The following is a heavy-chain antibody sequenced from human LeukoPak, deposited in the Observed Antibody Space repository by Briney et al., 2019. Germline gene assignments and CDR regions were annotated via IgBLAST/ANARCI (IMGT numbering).Heavy chain of an antibody. V-gene: IGHV3-23*01. CDR2: ISGSGVTT. Sequence: GGSLRLSCAASGFTFNNYAMGWVRQAPGMGPEWVSTISGSGVTTYYADSVRGRFTISRDNSKNTLYLQMNSLRAEDTAVYYCAKAEGMIVVATFDYWGQGTLVTVSS. J-gene: IGHJ4*02. CDR3: AKAEGMIVVATFDY. D-gene: IGHD3-22*01. CDR1: GFTFNNYA.